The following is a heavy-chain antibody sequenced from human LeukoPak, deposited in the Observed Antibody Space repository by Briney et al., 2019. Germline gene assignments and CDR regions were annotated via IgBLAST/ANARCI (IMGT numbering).Heavy chain of an antibody. V-gene: IGHV3-23*01. D-gene: IGHD3-22*01. CDR2: ISGSGGNT. CDR1: GFTLSSYA. CDR3: AKGSGYYDSSGSTLYYFDY. Sequence: QPGGSLRLSCAASGFTLSSYAMSWVRQAPGKGLEWVSAISGSGGNTYYADSVKGRFAISRDNSKNTLYLQMNSLRAEDTAVYYCAKGSGYYDSSGSTLYYFDYWGQGTLVTVSS. J-gene: IGHJ4*02.